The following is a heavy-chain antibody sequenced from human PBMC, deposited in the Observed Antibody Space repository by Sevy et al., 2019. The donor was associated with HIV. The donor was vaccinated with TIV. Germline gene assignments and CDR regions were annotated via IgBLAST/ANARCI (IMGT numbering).Heavy chain of an antibody. J-gene: IGHJ1*01. CDR1: GFTFSNVW. D-gene: IGHD3-16*01. V-gene: IGHV3-15*01. CDR2: FKSKTDGGTT. CDR3: TTGGSLFQH. Sequence: GSLRPSCAASGFTFSNVWMSWVRQAPGKGLQWVAHFKSKTDGGTTDYAAPVRGRFTISRDDSKNTLSLQMNSLKTEDTAVYYCTTGGSLFQHWGQGTLVTVSS.